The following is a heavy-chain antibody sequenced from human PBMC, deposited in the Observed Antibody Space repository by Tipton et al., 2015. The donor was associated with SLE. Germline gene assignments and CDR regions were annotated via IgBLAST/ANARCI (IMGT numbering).Heavy chain of an antibody. CDR1: GFSFEDHG. Sequence: SLRLSCAASGFSFEDHGMNWVRQAPGKGLEWVSGVDWSGYTTGYADSVKGRFTISRDNARNSLYLQMNSLRAEDTAVYYCAKVTGGYYDSRDLPYYYYYMDIWGKGTTVTVSS. V-gene: IGHV3-20*04. D-gene: IGHD3-22*01. CDR2: VDWSGYTT. J-gene: IGHJ6*03. CDR3: AKVTGGYYDSRDLPYYYYYMDI.